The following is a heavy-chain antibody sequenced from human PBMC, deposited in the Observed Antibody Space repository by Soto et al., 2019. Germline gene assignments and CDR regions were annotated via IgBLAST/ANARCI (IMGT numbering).Heavy chain of an antibody. CDR2: VYYSGNT. Sequence: SETLSLTCTFSGCSISSSSYYWGWIRQPPGKGLEWIGSVYYSGNTYYNPSLKSRVTISVDTSKNQFSLKLSSVTAADTAVYYCASLTVLLHWFDPWGQGTLVTVSS. CDR1: GCSISSSSYY. D-gene: IGHD3-10*01. J-gene: IGHJ5*02. CDR3: ASLTVLLHWFDP. V-gene: IGHV4-39*01.